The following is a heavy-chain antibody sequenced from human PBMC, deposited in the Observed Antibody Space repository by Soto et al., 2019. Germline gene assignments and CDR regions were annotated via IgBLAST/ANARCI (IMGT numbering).Heavy chain of an antibody. CDR1: GYTFTSYG. Sequence: GASVKVSCKASGYTFTSYGISWVRQAPGQRLEWMGWINAGNGNTKYSQKFQGRVTITRDTSASTAYMELSSLRSEDTAVYYCARVARKWDDFWSGYSYWGQGTLVTVSS. J-gene: IGHJ4*02. V-gene: IGHV1-3*01. D-gene: IGHD3-3*01. CDR2: INAGNGNT. CDR3: ARVARKWDDFWSGYSY.